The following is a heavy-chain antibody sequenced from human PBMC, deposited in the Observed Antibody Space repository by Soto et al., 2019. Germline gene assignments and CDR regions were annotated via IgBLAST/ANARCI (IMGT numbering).Heavy chain of an antibody. D-gene: IGHD5-12*01. CDR1: GFSLSTSGMC. V-gene: IGHV2-70*01. CDR2: IDWDDDK. Sequence: GPTLVNPTQTLTLTCTFSGFSLSTSGMCVSWIRQPPGKALEWLALIDWDDDKYYSTSLKTRLTISKDTSKNQVVLTMTNMDPVDTATYYCARIIIPDGYKPSYFDYWGQGTLVTVYS. CDR3: ARIIIPDGYKPSYFDY. J-gene: IGHJ4*02.